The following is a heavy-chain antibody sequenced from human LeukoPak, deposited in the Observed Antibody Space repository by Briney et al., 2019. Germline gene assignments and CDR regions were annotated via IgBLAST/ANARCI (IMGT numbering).Heavy chain of an antibody. CDR1: GFTFSSYS. CDR3: AREGFGELSAGAFDI. CDR2: MSSTSIYI. V-gene: IGHV3-21*01. J-gene: IGHJ3*02. Sequence: GGSLRLSCAASGFTFSSYSMNWVRQAPGKGLEWVSSMSSTSIYIYYTDSVKGRFTISRDNAKNSLYLQMNSLRAEDTAVYYCAREGFGELSAGAFDIWGQGTMVTVSS. D-gene: IGHD3-10*01.